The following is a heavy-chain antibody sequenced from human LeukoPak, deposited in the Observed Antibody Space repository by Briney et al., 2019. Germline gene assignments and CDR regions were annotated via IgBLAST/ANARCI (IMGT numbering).Heavy chain of an antibody. CDR1: GYTFTGYG. V-gene: IGHV1-18*01. CDR2: ISAYNGNT. CDR3: ARDRAAMATILKDY. D-gene: IGHD5-24*01. Sequence: EASVKVSCKASGYTFTGYGISWVRQAPGQGLEWMGWISAYNGNTNYAQKLQGRVTMTTDTSTSTAYMELRSLRSDDTAVYYCARDRAAMATILKDYWGQGTLVTVSS. J-gene: IGHJ4*02.